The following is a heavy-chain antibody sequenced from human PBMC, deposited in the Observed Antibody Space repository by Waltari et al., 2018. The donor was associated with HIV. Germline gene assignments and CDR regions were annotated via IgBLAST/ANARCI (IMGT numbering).Heavy chain of an antibody. V-gene: IGHV4-31*03. D-gene: IGHD3-3*01. CDR2: IYYSGST. Sequence: QVQLQESGPGLVKPSQTLSLTCTVSGGSLSSGGYYWSWIRQHPGKGLEWIGYIYYSGSTYYNPSLKSRVTISVDTSKNQFSLKLSSVTAADTAVYYCARDHATIFGGGGRDYGMDVWGQGTTVTVSS. CDR1: GGSLSSGGYY. J-gene: IGHJ6*02. CDR3: ARDHATIFGGGGRDYGMDV.